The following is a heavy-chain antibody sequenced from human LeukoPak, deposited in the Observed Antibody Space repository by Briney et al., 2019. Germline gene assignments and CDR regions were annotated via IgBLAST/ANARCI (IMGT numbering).Heavy chain of an antibody. CDR2: ISSSSSTI. V-gene: IGHV3-48*01. Sequence: PGGSLRLSCAASGFTFSSYSMNWVRQAPGKGLEWVSYISSSSSTIYYADSVKGRFTISRDNAKNSLYLQMNSLRAEDTAVYYCASDIVALEFDYWGLGTLVTVSS. CDR1: GFTFSSYS. D-gene: IGHD5-12*01. CDR3: ASDIVALEFDY. J-gene: IGHJ4*02.